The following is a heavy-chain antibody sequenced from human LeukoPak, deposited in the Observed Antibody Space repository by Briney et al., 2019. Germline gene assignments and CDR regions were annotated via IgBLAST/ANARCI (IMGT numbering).Heavy chain of an antibody. J-gene: IGHJ5*02. Sequence: SETLSLTCTVSGGSISSSSYYWGWIRQPPGKGLEWIGSIYYSGSTYYNPSLKSRVTISVDTSKNQFSLKLSSVTAADTAVYYCARDPSYSSLSPYNWFDPWGQGTLVTVSS. D-gene: IGHD6-6*01. CDR1: GGSISSSSYY. CDR2: IYYSGST. V-gene: IGHV4-39*07. CDR3: ARDPSYSSLSPYNWFDP.